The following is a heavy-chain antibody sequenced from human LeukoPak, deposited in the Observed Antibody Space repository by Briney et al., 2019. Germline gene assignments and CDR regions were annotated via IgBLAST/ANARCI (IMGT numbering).Heavy chain of an antibody. CDR2: ISSSSSYI. CDR1: GLTFSSYS. V-gene: IGHV3-21*01. CDR3: ARGEYYDFWSGYFDY. J-gene: IGHJ4*02. Sequence: AGGSLRLSCAASGLTFSSYSMNWVRQAPGKGLEWVSSISSSSSYIYYADSVKGRFTISRDNAKNSLYLQMNSLRAEDTAVYYCARGEYYDFWSGYFDYWGQGTLVTVSS. D-gene: IGHD3-3*01.